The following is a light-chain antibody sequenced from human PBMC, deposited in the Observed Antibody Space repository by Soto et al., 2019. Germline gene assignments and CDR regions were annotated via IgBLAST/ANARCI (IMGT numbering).Light chain of an antibody. CDR3: SSYTSSSTYV. CDR2: EVS. J-gene: IGLJ1*01. CDR1: SSDVGGYNY. Sequence: QSALTQPASVSGSPGQSITISCTGTSSDVGGYNYVSWYQHHPGKAPKLMIYEVSDRSSGVSNRFSGSKSGSTASLTISGLQAEDEADYYCSSYTSSSTYVFGTGTKVTVL. V-gene: IGLV2-14*01.